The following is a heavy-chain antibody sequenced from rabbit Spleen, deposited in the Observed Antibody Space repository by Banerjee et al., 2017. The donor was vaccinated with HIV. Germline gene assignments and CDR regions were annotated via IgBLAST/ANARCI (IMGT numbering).Heavy chain of an antibody. V-gene: IGHV1S7*01. CDR2: IDPVFGSA. CDR3: PRGGGL. J-gene: IGHJ3*01. CDR1: GFDFTSYY. Sequence: QLKESGGGLVQPGGSLKLSCKASGFDFTSYYMSWVRQAPGKGLEWIGYIDPVFGSASYASWVNGRFSIPRENTQNTVSLQLNSLTAADTATYFCPRGGGLWGQGTLVTVS.